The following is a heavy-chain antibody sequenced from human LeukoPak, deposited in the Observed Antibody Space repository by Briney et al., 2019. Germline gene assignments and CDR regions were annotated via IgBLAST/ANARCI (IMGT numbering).Heavy chain of an antibody. V-gene: IGHV3-21*01. J-gene: IGHJ4*02. CDR1: GFTFSSYS. D-gene: IGHD3-16*01. CDR2: ISSSSSYI. CDR3: ARDQELGGAIDY. Sequence: GGSLRLSCAASGFTFSSYSMNWVRQAPGKGLEWVSSISSSSSYIYYADSVKGRFTISRDNAKNSLYLQMNSLRAEDTAVYYCARDQELGGAIDYWGQGTLVTVSS.